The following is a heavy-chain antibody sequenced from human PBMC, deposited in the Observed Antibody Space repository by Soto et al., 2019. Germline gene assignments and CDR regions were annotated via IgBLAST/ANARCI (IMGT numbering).Heavy chain of an antibody. Sequence: QVQLVESGGGVVQPGRSLRLSCAASGFTFSSYGMHWVSQAPGKGLEWVAVIWYDGSNKYYADSVKGRFTISRDNSKNTLYLQMNSLRAEDTAVYYCARGPAARPYFDYWGQGTLVTVSS. V-gene: IGHV3-33*01. CDR3: ARGPAARPYFDY. CDR1: GFTFSSYG. J-gene: IGHJ4*02. D-gene: IGHD6-6*01. CDR2: IWYDGSNK.